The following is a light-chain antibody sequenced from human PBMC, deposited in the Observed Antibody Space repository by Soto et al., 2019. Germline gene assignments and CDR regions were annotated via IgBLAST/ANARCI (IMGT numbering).Light chain of an antibody. CDR3: QQRGNRPPWT. CDR1: QTVSSNY. V-gene: IGKV3D-20*02. Sequence: EIVLTQSPGTLSLSPGERATLSCGASQTVSSNYLAWYQQKPGQAPRLLIYGTSARATGIPATFSGSGSGTEFTLTISSLEPEDFAVYYCQQRGNRPPWTFGQGTKVDI. CDR2: GTS. J-gene: IGKJ1*01.